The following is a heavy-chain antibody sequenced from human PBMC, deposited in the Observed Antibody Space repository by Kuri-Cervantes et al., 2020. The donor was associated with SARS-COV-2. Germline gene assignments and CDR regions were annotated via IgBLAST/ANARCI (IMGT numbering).Heavy chain of an antibody. D-gene: IGHD3-22*01. CDR3: ARECRSFTMRVAYAFDI. CDR2: IKQDGSEK. Sequence: GESLKISCAASGFTFSSYWMSWVRQAPGKGLEWVANIKQDGSEKYYVDSVKGRFSISRDNAKNSLYLQMNSLRAEDTAVYYCARECRSFTMRVAYAFDIWGQGTMVTVSS. V-gene: IGHV3-7*01. J-gene: IGHJ3*02. CDR1: GFTFSSYW.